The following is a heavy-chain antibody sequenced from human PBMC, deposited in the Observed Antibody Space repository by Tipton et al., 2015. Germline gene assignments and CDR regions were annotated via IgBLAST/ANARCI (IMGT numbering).Heavy chain of an antibody. CDR1: GYTFTSFG. V-gene: IGHV1-18*01. J-gene: IGHJ3*01. CDR3: ARTYYDFWSGHSRPYYAFDL. D-gene: IGHD3-3*01. Sequence: QSGPEVKKPGASVRVACKASGYTFTSFGFTWVRQAPGQGLEWMGWISAYNGNTHYAQKFEGRVTMTRDTSTTTAYMELRSLTSDDTAVYYCARTYYDFWSGHSRPYYAFDLWGQGTVVTVSS. CDR2: ISAYNGNT.